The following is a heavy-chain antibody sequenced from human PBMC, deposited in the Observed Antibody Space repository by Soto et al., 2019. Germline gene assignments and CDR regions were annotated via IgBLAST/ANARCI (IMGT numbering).Heavy chain of an antibody. CDR3: AKPSGSYYARAFDI. Sequence: PGGSLRLSCAASGFTFSNYAMSWVRQAPGKGLEWVSAVSGSAASTCYADSVKGRFTISRDNSEDTLYLQMNSLRAEDTAVYYCAKPSGSYYARAFDIWGQGTMVTVSS. CDR2: VSGSAAST. D-gene: IGHD1-26*01. J-gene: IGHJ3*02. CDR1: GFTFSNYA. V-gene: IGHV3-23*01.